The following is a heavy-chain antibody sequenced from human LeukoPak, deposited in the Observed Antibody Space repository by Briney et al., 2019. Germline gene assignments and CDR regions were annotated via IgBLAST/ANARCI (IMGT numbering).Heavy chain of an antibody. CDR3: AAFRDGYNWHLDY. D-gene: IGHD5-24*01. CDR1: GGSISSYY. Sequence: SETLSLTCTVSGGSISSYYWSWIRQPPGKGLEWIGYIYYSGSTNYNPSLKSRVTISVDTSKNQFSLKLSSVTAADTAIYYCAAFRDGYNWHLDYWGQGTLVTVSS. CDR2: IYYSGST. J-gene: IGHJ4*02. V-gene: IGHV4-59*01.